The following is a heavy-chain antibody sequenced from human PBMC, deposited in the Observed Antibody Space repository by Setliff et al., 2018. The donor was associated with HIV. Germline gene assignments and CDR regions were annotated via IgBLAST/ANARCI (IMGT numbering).Heavy chain of an antibody. CDR3: ATIRAYYYDSSGQEYFQH. V-gene: IGHV1-2*02. D-gene: IGHD3-22*01. Sequence: ASVKVSCKASGYTFIDYFMHWVRQAPGQGLEWMGWISPNNGDTNIPQRFRGRVTMTEDTSTDTAYMELSSLRSEDTAMYYCATIRAYYYDSSGQEYFQHWGHGTLVTVS. J-gene: IGHJ1*01. CDR2: ISPNNGDT. CDR1: GYTFIDYF.